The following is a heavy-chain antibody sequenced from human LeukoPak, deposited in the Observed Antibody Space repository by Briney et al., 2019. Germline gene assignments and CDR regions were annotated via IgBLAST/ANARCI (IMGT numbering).Heavy chain of an antibody. Sequence: GGSLRLSCAASGFTFDDYAMHWVRQAPGKGLEWVSGISWNSGSIGYADSVKGRFTISRDNAKNSLYLQMNSLRAEDTALYYCAKDYGESVVAATPLDYWGQGTLVTVSS. CDR2: ISWNSGSI. V-gene: IGHV3-9*01. CDR1: GFTFDDYA. D-gene: IGHD2-15*01. CDR3: AKDYGESVVAATPLDY. J-gene: IGHJ4*02.